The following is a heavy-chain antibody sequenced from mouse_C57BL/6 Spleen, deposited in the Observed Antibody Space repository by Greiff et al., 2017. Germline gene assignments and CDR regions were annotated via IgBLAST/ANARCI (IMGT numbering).Heavy chain of an antibody. CDR1: GFTFTAYY. Sequence: EVMLVESGGGLVQPGGSLSLSCAASGFTFTAYYMSWVRQPPGKALEWLGFIRNKANGYTTEYSASVKGRFTISRDNSQSILYLQMNALRAEDSATYYCASQLGGYGSFDYWGQGTTLTVSS. V-gene: IGHV7-3*01. J-gene: IGHJ2*01. D-gene: IGHD1-1*01. CDR3: ASQLGGYGSFDY. CDR2: IRNKANGYTT.